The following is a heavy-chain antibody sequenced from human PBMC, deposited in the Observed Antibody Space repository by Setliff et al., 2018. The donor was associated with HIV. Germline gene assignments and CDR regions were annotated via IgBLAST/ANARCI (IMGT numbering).Heavy chain of an antibody. D-gene: IGHD6-6*01. V-gene: IGHV1-8*02. J-gene: IGHJ4*02. CDR3: ARGSSSGY. CDR2: MNPDSRNT. Sequence: ASVKVSCKPSGYTFTNYDINWVRQAAGQGLEWMGWMNPDSRNTGYAQKFQGRVTMTRNTSISTAYMELSSLRSEDTAVYYCARGSSSGYWGQGTLVTVSS. CDR1: GYTFTNYD.